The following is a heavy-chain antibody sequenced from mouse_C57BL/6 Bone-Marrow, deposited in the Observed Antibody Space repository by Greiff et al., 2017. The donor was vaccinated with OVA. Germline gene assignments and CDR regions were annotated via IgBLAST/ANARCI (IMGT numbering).Heavy chain of an antibody. CDR3: AIYYGYDDWYFDV. Sequence: QVQLQQPGAELVKPGASVKLSCKASGYTFTSYWMQWVKQRPGQGLEWIGEIDPSDSYTNYNQKFKGKATLTVDTSSITAYMQLSSLTSEDSAVYYCAIYYGYDDWYFDVWGTGTTVTVSS. CDR2: IDPSDSYT. D-gene: IGHD2-2*01. CDR1: GYTFTSYW. V-gene: IGHV1-50*01. J-gene: IGHJ1*03.